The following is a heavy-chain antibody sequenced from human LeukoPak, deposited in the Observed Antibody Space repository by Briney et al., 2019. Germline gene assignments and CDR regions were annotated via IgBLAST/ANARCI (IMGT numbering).Heavy chain of an antibody. Sequence: GTSLRLSCAASGVLLRDHGTHWARQAPGKGLEWVALMWFDGTRESYTDSVKGRFTISRDISKNTLFLQMDSLRVEDTAVYFCGRDLSVGGVAYRGQGTLVTVSS. CDR3: GRDLSVGGVAY. CDR2: MWFDGTRE. V-gene: IGHV3-33*01. CDR1: GVLLRDHG. D-gene: IGHD6-25*01. J-gene: IGHJ4*02.